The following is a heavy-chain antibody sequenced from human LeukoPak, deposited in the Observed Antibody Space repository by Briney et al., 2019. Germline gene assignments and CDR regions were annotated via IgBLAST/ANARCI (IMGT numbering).Heavy chain of an antibody. Sequence: ASVKVSCKVSGYTLTELSMHWVRQAPGKGLEWMGGFDPEDGETIYAQKFQGRVTMTEDTSTDTAYMELSSLRSEDTAVYYCATPGIVPHDFDIWGQGTMVTVSS. CDR3: ATPGIVPHDFDI. D-gene: IGHD2/OR15-2a*01. CDR1: GYTLTELS. J-gene: IGHJ3*02. V-gene: IGHV1-24*01. CDR2: FDPEDGET.